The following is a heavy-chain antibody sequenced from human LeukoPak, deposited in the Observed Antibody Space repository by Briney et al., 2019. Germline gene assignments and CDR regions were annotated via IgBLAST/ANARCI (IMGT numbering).Heavy chain of an antibody. Sequence: ASVKVSCKASGYTFISYGINWVRQATGQGLEWMGWMNPYSGYTGYAQKFQGRVTMTRNTSISTAYMDLSSLTSEDTAVYFCALGPATHSYSHMDVWGQGTTVTVSS. CDR2: MNPYSGYT. CDR3: ALGPATHSYSHMDV. CDR1: GYTFISYG. V-gene: IGHV1-8*02. J-gene: IGHJ6*02.